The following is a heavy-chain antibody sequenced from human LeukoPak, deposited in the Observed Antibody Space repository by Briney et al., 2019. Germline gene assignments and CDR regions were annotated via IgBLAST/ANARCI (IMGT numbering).Heavy chain of an antibody. CDR3: ARKLRLGGNWFDP. CDR1: GGTFTSYA. V-gene: IGHV1-69*15. J-gene: IGHJ5*02. D-gene: IGHD1-26*01. Sequence: VASVKVSCKTSGGTFTSYAITWVRQAPGQGLEWMGKIIPISGTTNYAQKFQGRVTFTADESTSTAYVELSSLRSEDTALYYCARKLRLGGNWFDPWGQGTLVTVSS. CDR2: IIPISGTT.